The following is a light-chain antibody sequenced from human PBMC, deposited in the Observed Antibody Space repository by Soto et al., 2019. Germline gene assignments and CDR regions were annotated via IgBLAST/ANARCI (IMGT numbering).Light chain of an antibody. CDR1: QRVSSH. CDR3: QQHHNWLPIN. Sequence: ETVMTQSPVTLSVSPGDTATLSCSASQRVSSHLAWYQQKPGQAPRLLIYAASTRATGIPVRFSGSGSGSEFTLTIDTLQSEDFAVYYCQQHHNWLPINFGQGTRLEIK. J-gene: IGKJ5*01. CDR2: AAS. V-gene: IGKV3-15*01.